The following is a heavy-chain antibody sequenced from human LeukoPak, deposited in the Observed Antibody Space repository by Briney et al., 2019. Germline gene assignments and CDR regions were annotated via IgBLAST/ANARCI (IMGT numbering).Heavy chain of an antibody. Sequence: PSETLSLTCTVSGGSISSGSYYWSWIRQPAGKGLEWIGRIYTSGSTHYNPSLKSRVTISVDTSKNQFSLKLSSVTAADTAVYYCARGDTGIVYGVWDYYHMDVWGKGTTVTVSS. J-gene: IGHJ6*03. CDR3: ARGDTGIVYGVWDYYHMDV. D-gene: IGHD5-18*01. CDR1: GGSISSGSYY. CDR2: IYTSGST. V-gene: IGHV4-61*02.